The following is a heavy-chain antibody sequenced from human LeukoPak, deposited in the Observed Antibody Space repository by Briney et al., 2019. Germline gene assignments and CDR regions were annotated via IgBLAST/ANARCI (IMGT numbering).Heavy chain of an antibody. CDR3: ARAGDIELMVYAVDPYYFDY. V-gene: IGHV1-8*01. Sequence: ASVKVSCKASGYTFTSYDINWVRQATGQGLEWMGWMNPNSGNTGYAQKFQGRVTMTRNTSISTAYMELSSLRSEDTAVYYCARAGDIELMVYAVDPYYFDYWGQGTLVTVSS. D-gene: IGHD2-8*01. CDR1: GYTFTSYD. J-gene: IGHJ4*02. CDR2: MNPNSGNT.